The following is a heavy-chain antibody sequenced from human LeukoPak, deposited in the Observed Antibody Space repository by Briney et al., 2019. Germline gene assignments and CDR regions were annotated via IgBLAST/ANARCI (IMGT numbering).Heavy chain of an antibody. D-gene: IGHD2-15*01. CDR2: IKQDGSKK. CDR1: GFPFSSYW. CDR3: ARRYCSGDSCYVDY. Sequence: PGGSLRLSCVASGFPFSSYWMTWVRQAPGKGLEWVANIKQDGSKKSYVDSVKGRFTISRDNSKNTLYLQMNSLRAEDTAVYYCARRYCSGDSCYVDYWGQGTLVTVSS. J-gene: IGHJ4*02. V-gene: IGHV3-7*03.